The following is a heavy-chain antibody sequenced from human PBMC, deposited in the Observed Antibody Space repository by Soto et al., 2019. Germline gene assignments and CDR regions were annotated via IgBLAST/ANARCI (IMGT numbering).Heavy chain of an antibody. CDR1: GYSFTNYW. CDR2: IYPDDSDT. J-gene: IGHJ4*02. Sequence: GESLKISCQGFGYSFTNYWIGGVRQMPGKGLEWMGIIYPDDSDTRYSPSFQGQVTISADEFISTAYLQWSSLKASDTAMYYCARLWKWQQLASDFDYWGQGTLVTVSS. V-gene: IGHV5-51*01. CDR3: ARLWKWQQLASDFDY. D-gene: IGHD6-13*01.